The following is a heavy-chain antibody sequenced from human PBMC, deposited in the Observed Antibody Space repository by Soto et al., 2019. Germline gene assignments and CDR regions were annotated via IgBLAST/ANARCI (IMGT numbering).Heavy chain of an antibody. D-gene: IGHD7-27*01. CDR1: GDSITTYKW. V-gene: IGHV4-4*02. CDR3: ATCQLGEYYYAMDV. Sequence: SETLSRTCVVSGDSITTYKWWTWVRQTPGKGLEWIGEIYDSGNTRYNPSLKSRVTISKDTSKNELSLKLNSVTVADTAVYYCATCQLGEYYYAMDVWGQGTTVTVSS. J-gene: IGHJ6*02. CDR2: IYDSGNT.